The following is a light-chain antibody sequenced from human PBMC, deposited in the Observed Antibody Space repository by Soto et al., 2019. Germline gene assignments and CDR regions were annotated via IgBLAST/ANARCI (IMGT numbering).Light chain of an antibody. CDR3: SSYRSSSINWV. CDR2: EVS. V-gene: IGLV2-14*01. CDR1: SSDVGGYNY. J-gene: IGLJ3*02. Sequence: QSVLTQPASVSGSPGQSITISCTGTSSDVGGYNYVSWYQQHPGKAPKLIIYEVSNRPSGVSNRFSGSKSGNTASLTISGLRAEDEADYYCSSYRSSSINWVFGGGTKLTVL.